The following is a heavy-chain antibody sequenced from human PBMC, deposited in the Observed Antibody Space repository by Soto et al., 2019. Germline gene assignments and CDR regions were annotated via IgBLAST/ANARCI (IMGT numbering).Heavy chain of an antibody. CDR3: AKGGWLDDY. Sequence: EVQLLESGGGLVQPGGSLRLSCAASGFTFSNFDMSWVRQAPGKGLEWVSVISASDAGTYYADSVQGRFTISRDNSKNTLYLQINSLRAEDTAVYYWAKGGWLDDYGDQGTLVTVSA. CDR1: GFTFSNFD. V-gene: IGHV3-23*01. J-gene: IGHJ4*02. CDR2: ISASDAGT. D-gene: IGHD6-19*01.